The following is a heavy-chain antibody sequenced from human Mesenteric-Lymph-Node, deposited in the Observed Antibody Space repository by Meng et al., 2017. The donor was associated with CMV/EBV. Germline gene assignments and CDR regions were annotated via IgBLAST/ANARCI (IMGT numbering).Heavy chain of an antibody. J-gene: IGHJ6*02. Sequence: GESLKISCAASGFTFSAYGMHWVRQAPVKGLEWVAFIQYDGSNKYYTDSVKGGFTISRDNSKNTLYLQMNSLRAEDTAVYYCARVGIAVAGTDYYYYYYGMDVWGQGTTVTVSS. CDR3: ARVGIAVAGTDYYYYYYGMDV. V-gene: IGHV3-30*02. CDR2: IQYDGSNK. CDR1: GFTFSAYG. D-gene: IGHD6-19*01.